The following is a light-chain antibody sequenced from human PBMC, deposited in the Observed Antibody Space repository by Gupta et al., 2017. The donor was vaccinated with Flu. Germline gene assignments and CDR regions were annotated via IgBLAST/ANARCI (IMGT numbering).Light chain of an antibody. J-gene: IGLJ3*02. Sequence: KVTSSCSGNSSNIGNNYVAWYQHRPGTAPKLIIYETDKHPSGIPARFSGSKSGTSATLGITGVQTGDEADYYCGTWDNSLSAWVFGGGTKLTVL. CDR2: ETD. V-gene: IGLV1-51*02. CDR1: SSNIGNNY. CDR3: GTWDNSLSAWV.